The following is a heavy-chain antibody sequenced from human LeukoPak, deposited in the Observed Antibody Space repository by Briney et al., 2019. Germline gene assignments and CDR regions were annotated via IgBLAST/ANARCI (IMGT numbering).Heavy chain of an antibody. D-gene: IGHD3-10*01. CDR1: GFTFSSFA. V-gene: IGHV3-23*01. CDR3: AKFRGLYDYGSGSYPDY. CDR2: ISGSGDST. J-gene: IGHJ4*02. Sequence: GGSLRLSCAASGFTFSSFAMNWVRQAPGKGLEWVSGISGSGDSTYYADSVKGRFTISRDNSKNTLDLQMNSLRAEDTAVYYCAKFRGLYDYGSGSYPDYWGQGTLVTVSS.